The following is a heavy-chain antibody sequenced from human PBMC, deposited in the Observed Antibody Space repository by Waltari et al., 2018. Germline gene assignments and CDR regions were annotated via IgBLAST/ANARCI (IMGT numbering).Heavy chain of an antibody. J-gene: IGHJ6*03. D-gene: IGHD3-10*01. Sequence: QVQLVQSGAEVKKPGSSVKVSCKASGGTFGSYAISWVRQAPGQGLEWMGGIIPMFGRTNYQQKFQDRVKITADESTSIAYMELSGLRFEDTAVYFCARGGGRGGSFSFHMDVWGKGTTVTISS. V-gene: IGHV1-69*12. CDR1: GGTFGSYA. CDR2: IIPMFGRT. CDR3: ARGGGRGGSFSFHMDV.